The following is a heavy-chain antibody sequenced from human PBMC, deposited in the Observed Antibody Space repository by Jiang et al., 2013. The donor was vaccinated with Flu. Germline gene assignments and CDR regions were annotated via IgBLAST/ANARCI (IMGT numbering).Heavy chain of an antibody. CDR2: ISAGGSSK. CDR3: AKVKSEGDYDFWSGSSVFWYFDL. Sequence: PGGSLRLSCAASGFTFSTYAVTWVRQAPGRGLEWVASISAGGSSKYHADSVMGRFTISRDNSRNMLSLQMSSLRVEDTAVYYCAKVKSEGDYDFWSGSSVFWYFDLWGRGTLVTVSS. J-gene: IGHJ2*01. V-gene: IGHV3-23*01. D-gene: IGHD3-3*01. CDR1: GFTFSTYA.